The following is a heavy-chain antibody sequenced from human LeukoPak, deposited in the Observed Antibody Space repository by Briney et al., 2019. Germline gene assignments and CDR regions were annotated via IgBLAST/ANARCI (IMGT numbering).Heavy chain of an antibody. CDR3: ARRYSSGWYGNNWFDP. CDR2: MNPNSGNT. Sequence: ASVKVSCKASGYTFTSYDINWVRQATGQGLEWMGWMNPNSGNTGYAQKFQGRVTMTRNTSISTAYMELSSLRSEDTAVYYCARRYSSGWYGNNWFDPWGQGTLVTVSS. D-gene: IGHD6-19*01. J-gene: IGHJ5*02. CDR1: GYTFTSYD. V-gene: IGHV1-8*01.